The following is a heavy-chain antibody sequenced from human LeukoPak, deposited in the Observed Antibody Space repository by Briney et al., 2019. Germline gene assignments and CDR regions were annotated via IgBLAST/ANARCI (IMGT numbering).Heavy chain of an antibody. CDR2: ISAYNGNT. CDR1: GYTFTSYG. J-gene: IGHJ4*02. Sequence: GASVKVSCKASGYTFTSYGISWVRQAPGQGLEWMGWISAYNGNTNYAQKLQGRVTITTDTSTSTAYMELRSLRSDDTAVYYCARGGLTYYYDSSGYQQPDYWGQGTLVTVSS. V-gene: IGHV1-18*01. D-gene: IGHD3-22*01. CDR3: ARGGLTYYYDSSGYQQPDY.